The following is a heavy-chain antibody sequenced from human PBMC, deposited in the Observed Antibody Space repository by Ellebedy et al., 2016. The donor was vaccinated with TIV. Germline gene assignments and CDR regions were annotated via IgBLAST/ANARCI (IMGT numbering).Heavy chain of an antibody. CDR1: GFTLSSHG. CDR3: AKDLRAATAAQT. D-gene: IGHD2-15*01. CDR2: ISKDGSNT. J-gene: IGHJ5*02. V-gene: IGHV3-30*18. Sequence: GESLKISCAASGFTLSSHGMHWVRQAPGKGLEWVAVISKDGSNTNYVDSVKGRFTISRDNSKNTLYLQMNSLRVEDTAFYYCAKDLRAATAAQTWGQGTLVTVSS.